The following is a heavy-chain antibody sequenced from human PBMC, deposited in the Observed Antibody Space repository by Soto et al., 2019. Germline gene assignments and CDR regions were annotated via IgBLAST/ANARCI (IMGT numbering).Heavy chain of an antibody. V-gene: IGHV4-59*01. CDR1: GGSISGYY. D-gene: IGHD6-19*01. Sequence: SETLSLTCAVSGGSISGYYWSWIRQPPGKGLEWIGYIYYSGSTNYNPSLKSRVTISVDTSKNQFSLKLSSVTAADTAVYYCAYSSGWYRPLYFDYWGQGTLVTVSS. J-gene: IGHJ4*02. CDR3: AYSSGWYRPLYFDY. CDR2: IYYSGST.